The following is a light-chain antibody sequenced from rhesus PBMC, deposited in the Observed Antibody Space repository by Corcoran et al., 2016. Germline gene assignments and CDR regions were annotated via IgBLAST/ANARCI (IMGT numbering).Light chain of an antibody. Sequence: DIQMTQSPSSLSASVGDRVTITCRASQGITNDLAWYQQKPGETPKLLIYEASSLQSGIPSRFSGSGSGTDFTLTISRLQSEDFATYYCQHYYSTPPTFGQGTKVEIK. V-gene: IGKV1-21*01. CDR2: EAS. J-gene: IGKJ1*01. CDR1: QGITND. CDR3: QHYYSTPPT.